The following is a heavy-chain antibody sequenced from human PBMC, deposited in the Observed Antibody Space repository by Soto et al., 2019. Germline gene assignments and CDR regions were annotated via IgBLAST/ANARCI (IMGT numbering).Heavy chain of an antibody. J-gene: IGHJ5*02. Sequence: LSLTCTVSGGSMSSYYWTWIRQPAGKGREWIGRVYSSGGTHYNPSLKSRVTISIDTSKNQFSLRLLSVTDADTAVYFCARGQRFSDWFDPWGQGTLVTVSS. D-gene: IGHD3-3*01. CDR3: ARGQRFSDWFDP. V-gene: IGHV4-4*07. CDR1: GGSMSSYY. CDR2: VYSSGGT.